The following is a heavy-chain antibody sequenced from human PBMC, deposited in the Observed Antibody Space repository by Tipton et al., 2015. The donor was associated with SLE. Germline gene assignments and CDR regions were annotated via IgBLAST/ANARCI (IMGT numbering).Heavy chain of an antibody. J-gene: IGHJ4*02. CDR2: IYYSGST. V-gene: IGHV4-39*07. CDR1: CGSISSSSYY. Sequence: TLSLTCTVSCGSISSSSYYWGWIRQPPGKGLEWIGSIYYSGSTYYNPSLKSRVTISVDTSKNQFSLKLSSVTAADTAVYYCARRTYNWNFPFDYWGQGTLVTVSS. D-gene: IGHD1-7*01. CDR3: ARRTYNWNFPFDY.